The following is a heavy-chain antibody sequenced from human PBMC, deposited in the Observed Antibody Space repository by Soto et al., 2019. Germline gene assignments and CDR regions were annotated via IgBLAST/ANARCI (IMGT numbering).Heavy chain of an antibody. CDR1: GFTFDDYT. Sequence: DVQLVESGGVVVQPGGSLRLSCAASGFTFDDYTMHWVRQAPGKGLEWVSLISWDGGSTYYADSVKGRFTISRDNSKNSLYLQMNSLRTEDTALYYCAKDVGGGSWYAPGYYYGMDVWGQGTTVTVSS. CDR2: ISWDGGST. D-gene: IGHD2-15*01. J-gene: IGHJ6*02. V-gene: IGHV3-43*01. CDR3: AKDVGGGSWYAPGYYYGMDV.